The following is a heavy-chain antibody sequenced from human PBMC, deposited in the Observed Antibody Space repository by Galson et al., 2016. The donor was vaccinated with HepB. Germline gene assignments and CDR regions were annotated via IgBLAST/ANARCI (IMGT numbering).Heavy chain of an antibody. Sequence: SLRLSCAASGFIFRSYGMHWVRQAPGKGLEWVANTWYDGSRTYYADSVKGRFTISRDNSKSTVFLQMNSLRGEDTAVYYCARGNYDSPGYFFDNWFDPWGQGTLVTVSS. CDR1: GFIFRSYG. CDR3: ARGNYDSPGYFFDNWFDP. D-gene: IGHD3-22*01. CDR2: TWYDGSRT. J-gene: IGHJ5*02. V-gene: IGHV3-33*01.